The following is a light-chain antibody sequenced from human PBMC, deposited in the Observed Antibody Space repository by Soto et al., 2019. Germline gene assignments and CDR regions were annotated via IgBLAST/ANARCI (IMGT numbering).Light chain of an antibody. CDR1: SSDVGSYNL. CDR2: EGS. CDR3: CSYAGSSTPYV. J-gene: IGLJ1*01. V-gene: IGLV2-23*01. Sequence: SVLTQPASVSGSPGQSITISCTGTSSDVGSYNLVSWYQQHPGKAPKLMIYEGSKRPSGVSSRFSGSKSGNTASLTISGLQAEHEADYYCCSYAGSSTPYVFGTGTKVTVL.